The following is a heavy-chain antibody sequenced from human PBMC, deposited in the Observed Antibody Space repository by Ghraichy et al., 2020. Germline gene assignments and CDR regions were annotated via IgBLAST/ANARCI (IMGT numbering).Heavy chain of an antibody. CDR3: ARRGGSGTYGRWFDP. D-gene: IGHD3-10*01. J-gene: IGHJ5*02. CDR1: GGSISSGSYY. CDR2: IYYSGST. V-gene: IGHV4-39*01. Sequence: SQTLSLTCTVSGGSISSGSYYWGWIRQPPGKGLEWIGSIYYSGSTYYNPSLKSRVTISVDTSKNQFSLELTSVTAADTAVYYCARRGGSGTYGRWFDPWGQGTLVTVSS.